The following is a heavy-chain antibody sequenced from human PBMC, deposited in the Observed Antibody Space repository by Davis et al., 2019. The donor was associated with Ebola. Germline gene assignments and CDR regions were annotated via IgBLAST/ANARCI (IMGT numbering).Heavy chain of an antibody. V-gene: IGHV4-31*03. CDR3: ARGDGFYWYFDL. CDR1: GGSISSGGYY. CDR2: FYYGVSN. Sequence: MPSETLSLTCTVSGGSISSGGYYWSWIRQQPGEGLEWIGYIGNFYYGVSNYYNPSLKSRVTMSTDTSKNQISLKLNSVTTADTAVYFCARGDGFYWYFDLWGRGALVTVSS. J-gene: IGHJ2*01. D-gene: IGHD5-24*01.